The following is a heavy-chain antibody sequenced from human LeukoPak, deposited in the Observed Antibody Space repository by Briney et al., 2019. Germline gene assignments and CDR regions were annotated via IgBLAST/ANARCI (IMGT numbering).Heavy chain of an antibody. D-gene: IGHD6-13*01. CDR3: ARDPAAAGTGY. J-gene: IGHJ4*02. Sequence: SETLCLTCTVSGGSISSYYWSWIRQPAGEGLEWIGRIYASGSTNYNPSLKSRVTMSVDTSKNQFSLKLSSVTAADTAVYYCARDPAAAGTGYWGQGTLVTVSS. V-gene: IGHV4-4*07. CDR1: GGSISSYY. CDR2: IYASGST.